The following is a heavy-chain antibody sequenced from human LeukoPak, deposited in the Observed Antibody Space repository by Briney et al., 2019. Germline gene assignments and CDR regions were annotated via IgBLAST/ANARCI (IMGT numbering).Heavy chain of an antibody. CDR1: GFNFSDYA. V-gene: IGHV3-9*01. D-gene: IGHD2/OR15-2a*01. Sequence: GGSLRLSCVGTGFNFSDYAMHWVRQVPGTGLEWVSGISYNGGSIAYADSVKGRFTISRDNANHSLHLEMSSLLVEDTALYYCAKDLGYRKYFFYYGMDVWGLGTTVTVSS. CDR2: ISYNGGSI. CDR3: AKDLGYRKYFFYYGMDV. J-gene: IGHJ6*02.